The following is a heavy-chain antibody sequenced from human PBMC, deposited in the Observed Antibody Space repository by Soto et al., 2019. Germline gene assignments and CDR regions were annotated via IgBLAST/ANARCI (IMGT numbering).Heavy chain of an antibody. CDR3: ARGYDILTGPLDY. J-gene: IGHJ4*02. D-gene: IGHD3-9*01. CDR2: IYYSGST. V-gene: IGHV4-39*01. Sequence: PSETLSLTCTVSGGSITTYYWGWIRQPPGKGLEWIGIIYYSGSTYYNPSPKGRVTISVDTSKSQFSLNLNSVTAADTAVYYCARGYDILTGPLDYWRPGTLVTVSS. CDR1: GGSITTYY.